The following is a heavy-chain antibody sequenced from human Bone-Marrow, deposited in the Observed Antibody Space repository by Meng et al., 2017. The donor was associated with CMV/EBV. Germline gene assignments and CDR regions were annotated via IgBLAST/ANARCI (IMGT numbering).Heavy chain of an antibody. V-gene: IGHV3-15*01. D-gene: IGHD3-3*01. CDR3: TTYYDFWSDPNSYYGMDV. CDR2: IKSKTDGGTT. CDR1: GFTFSNAW. Sequence: GGSLRLSCAASGFTFSNAWMSWVRQAPGKGLEWVGRIKSKTDGGTTDYAAPVKGRFTISRDDSKNTLYLQMNSLKTEDTAVYYCTTYYDFWSDPNSYYGMDVWGQGTTVTVSS. J-gene: IGHJ6*02.